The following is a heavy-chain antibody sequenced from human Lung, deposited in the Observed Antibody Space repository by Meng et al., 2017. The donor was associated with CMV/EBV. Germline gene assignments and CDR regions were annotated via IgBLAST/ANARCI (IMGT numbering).Heavy chain of an antibody. CDR2: INPDGGTT. Sequence: ASVISCKASGYTFITYYIHWVRQAPGQGLEWMGRINPDGGTTTYSQKFQGGVTLTSDTSTNTVYMELSRLRYEDTAVYYCARDLVGYDAFAVWGQGKMV. CDR1: GYTFITYY. J-gene: IGHJ3*01. V-gene: IGHV1-46*01. D-gene: IGHD3-22*01. CDR3: ARDLVGYDAFAV.